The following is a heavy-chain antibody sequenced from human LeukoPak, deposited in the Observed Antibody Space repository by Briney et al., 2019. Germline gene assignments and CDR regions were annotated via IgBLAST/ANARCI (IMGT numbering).Heavy chain of an antibody. CDR3: ARGSRYDYVWGSYRYSYYYGMDV. Sequence: SETLSLTCAVYGGSFSGYYWSWIRQPPGKGLEWIGEINHSGSTNYNPSRKSRVTMSVDTSKNQFSLKLSSVTAADTAVYYCARGSRYDYVWGSYRYSYYYGMDVWGQGTTVTVSS. V-gene: IGHV4-34*01. J-gene: IGHJ6*02. D-gene: IGHD3-16*02. CDR2: INHSGST. CDR1: GGSFSGYY.